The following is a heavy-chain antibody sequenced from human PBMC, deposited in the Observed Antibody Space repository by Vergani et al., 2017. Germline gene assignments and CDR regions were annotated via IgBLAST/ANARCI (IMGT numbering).Heavy chain of an antibody. CDR2: TWYDGNNK. D-gene: IGHD1-14*01. J-gene: IGHJ5*02. V-gene: IGHV3-33*01. Sequence: QVQLVESGGGVVQPGRSLRLSCAASGFTFNPYVMHWVRQAPGKGLEWVAVTWYDGNNKQYADSVMGRFTISRDNSKSTMYLQMNSLRDENTGVYYCARDLRLLYNRFDPWGQGTLVTVSS. CDR3: ARDLRLLYNRFDP. CDR1: GFTFNPYV.